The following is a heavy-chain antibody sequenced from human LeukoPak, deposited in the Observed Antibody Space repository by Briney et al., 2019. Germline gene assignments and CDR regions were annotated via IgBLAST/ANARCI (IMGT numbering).Heavy chain of an antibody. Sequence: GGSLRLSCAASGFTFSSYGMHWVRQAPGKGLEWVAFIRYDGSNKCYADSVKGRFTISRDNSKNTLYLQMNSLRAEDTAVYYCAKVFPGLVDYFDYWGQGTLVTVSS. D-gene: IGHD3/OR15-3a*01. CDR3: AKVFPGLVDYFDY. V-gene: IGHV3-30*02. CDR2: IRYDGSNK. J-gene: IGHJ4*02. CDR1: GFTFSSYG.